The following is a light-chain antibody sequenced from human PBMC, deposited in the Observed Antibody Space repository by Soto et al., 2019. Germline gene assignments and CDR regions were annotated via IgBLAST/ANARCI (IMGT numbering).Light chain of an antibody. V-gene: IGKV1-5*01. J-gene: IGKJ2*01. CDR2: DAS. Sequence: DIQMTQSPSTLSASVGDRVTITCRASQSISSWLAWYQQKPGKAPKLLIYDASSLESGVPSRFIGSGSGTEFTLTISSLQPDDFATYYCQQYNSYLYTFGHGTKLESK. CDR3: QQYNSYLYT. CDR1: QSISSW.